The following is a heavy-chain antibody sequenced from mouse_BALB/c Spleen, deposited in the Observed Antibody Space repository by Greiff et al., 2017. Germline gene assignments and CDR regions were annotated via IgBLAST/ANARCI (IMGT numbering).Heavy chain of an antibody. V-gene: IGHV1-15*01. J-gene: IGHJ2*01. Sequence: QVQLQQSGAELVRPGASVTLSCKASGYTFTDYEMHWVKQTPVHGLEWIGAIDPETGGTAYNQKFKGKATLTADKSSSTAYMELRSLTSEDSAVYYCTNLLRYFDYWGQGTTLTVSS. CDR2: IDPETGGT. CDR3: TNLLRYFDY. CDR1: GYTFTDYE. D-gene: IGHD1-1*01.